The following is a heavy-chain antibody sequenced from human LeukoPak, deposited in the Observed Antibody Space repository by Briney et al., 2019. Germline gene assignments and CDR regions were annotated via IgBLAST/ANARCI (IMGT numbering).Heavy chain of an antibody. J-gene: IGHJ5*02. Sequence: PSETLSLTCTVSGGSISSYYWSWIRQPPGKGLGWIGYIYTSGRTNYNPSLKSRVTISVDTSKNQFSLKLSSVTAADTAVYYCARITYYYGSGSYRGFDPWGQGTLVTVSS. D-gene: IGHD3-10*01. CDR2: IYTSGRT. CDR1: GGSISSYY. CDR3: ARITYYYGSGSYRGFDP. V-gene: IGHV4-4*09.